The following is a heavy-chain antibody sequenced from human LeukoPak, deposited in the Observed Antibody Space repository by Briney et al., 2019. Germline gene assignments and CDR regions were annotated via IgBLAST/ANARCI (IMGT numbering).Heavy chain of an antibody. V-gene: IGHV3-30-3*01. CDR1: GFTFSSYA. D-gene: IGHD3-22*01. Sequence: GGSLRPSCAASGFTFSSYAMHWVRQAPGKGLEWVAVISYDGSNKYYADSVKGRFTISRDKSKNTLYLQMNSLRAEDTAVYYCARGDSSGYYPHYYGMDVWGQGTTVTVSS. CDR3: ARGDSSGYYPHYYGMDV. J-gene: IGHJ6*02. CDR2: ISYDGSNK.